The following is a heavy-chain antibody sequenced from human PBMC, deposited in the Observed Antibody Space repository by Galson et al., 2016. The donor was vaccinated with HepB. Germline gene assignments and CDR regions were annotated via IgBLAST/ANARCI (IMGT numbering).Heavy chain of an antibody. CDR3: TRGRMYYGSGNGY. CDR2: MNPNIGGA. V-gene: IGHV1-8*01. CDR1: GNTFASHD. D-gene: IGHD3-10*01. J-gene: IGHJ4*02. Sequence: SVKVSCKASGNTFASHDINWVRQAPGRGLEWMGWMNPNIGGAGYAQKFQGRVTMTWDPSISTGYMELNSLRSEDTAVYYCTRGRMYYGSGNGYWGQGTLVTVSS.